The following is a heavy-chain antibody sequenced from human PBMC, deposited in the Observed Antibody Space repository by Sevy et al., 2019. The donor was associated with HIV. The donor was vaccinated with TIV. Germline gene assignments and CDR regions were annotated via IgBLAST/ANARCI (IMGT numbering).Heavy chain of an antibody. D-gene: IGHD3-3*01. J-gene: IGHJ6*02. CDR3: VKDSIFYDSSSGYRPFYYYGMDV. V-gene: IGHV3-64D*09. CDR2: ISSSGSSA. Sequence: GGSLRLSCSASGFTFSGSALHWVHQAPGKGLEYVSVISSSGSSAYYAESVRGRFTISRDNSKNTLYLQMRSLRAEDTAVYYCVKDSIFYDSSSGYRPFYYYGMDVWGQGTSVTVSS. CDR1: GFTFSGSA.